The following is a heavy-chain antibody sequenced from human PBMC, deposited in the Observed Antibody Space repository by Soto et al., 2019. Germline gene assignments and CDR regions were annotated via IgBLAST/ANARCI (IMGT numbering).Heavy chain of an antibody. CDR1: GFTFSTYK. J-gene: IGHJ4*02. Sequence: GGSLRLSCAASGFTFSTYKMNWVRQAPGKGLEWVSYISSSSSTIYYADSVKGRLTISRDNAKNSLYLQMNSLRDEDTAVYYCARDPYDYDDTSGYYRHWGQRTLVTVSS. CDR2: ISSSSSTI. V-gene: IGHV3-48*02. D-gene: IGHD3-22*01. CDR3: ARDPYDYDDTSGYYRH.